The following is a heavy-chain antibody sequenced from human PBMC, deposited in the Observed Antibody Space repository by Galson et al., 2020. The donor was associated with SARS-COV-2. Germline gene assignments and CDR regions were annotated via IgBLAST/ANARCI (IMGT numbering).Heavy chain of an antibody. J-gene: IGHJ4*02. CDR3: ASSSTIFGVVIINPFDY. CDR2: INAGNGNT. CDR1: GYTFTSYA. Sequence: ASVKVSCKASGYTFTSYAMHWVRQAPGQRLEWMGWINAGNGNTKYSQKFQGRVTITRDTSASTAYMELSSLRSEDTAVYYCASSSTIFGVVIINPFDYWGQGTLVTVSS. D-gene: IGHD3-3*01. V-gene: IGHV1-3*01.